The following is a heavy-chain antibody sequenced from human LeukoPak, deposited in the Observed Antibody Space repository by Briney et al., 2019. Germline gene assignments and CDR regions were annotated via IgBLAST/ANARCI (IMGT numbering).Heavy chain of an antibody. Sequence: GGFRRLSCVTSGFTFSHYAMHWVRQAPGKGLEWVAVISNDGSDKYYGDSVKGRFTISRDNAKKTVYLQMNSLRVEETAVYYCAKDAQRGFDYSNSLESWGQGALVTV. CDR3: AKDAQRGFDYSNSLES. CDR1: GFTFSHYA. D-gene: IGHD4-11*01. CDR2: ISNDGSDK. J-gene: IGHJ4*02. V-gene: IGHV3-30*18.